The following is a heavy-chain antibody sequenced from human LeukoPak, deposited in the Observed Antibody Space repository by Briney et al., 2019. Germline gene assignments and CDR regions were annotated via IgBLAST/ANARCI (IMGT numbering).Heavy chain of an antibody. CDR2: IYYSGST. CDR1: GGSFSGYY. J-gene: IGHJ6*03. CDR3: AKRYSSSPSAFYYFYMDV. Sequence: ASETLSLTCAVYGGSFSGYYWGWIRQSPGKGLEWIGSIYYSGSTYYNPSLKSRVTISVDTSKNQCSLNLSYVTAADTAVYFCAKRYSSSPSAFYYFYMDVWGKGTTVTVSS. V-gene: IGHV4-34*11. D-gene: IGHD5-18*01.